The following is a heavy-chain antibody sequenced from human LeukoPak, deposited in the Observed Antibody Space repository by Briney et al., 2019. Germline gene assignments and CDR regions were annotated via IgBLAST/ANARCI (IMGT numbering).Heavy chain of an antibody. J-gene: IGHJ3*02. CDR2: ISWNSGRI. D-gene: IGHD3-22*01. Sequence: GRSLRLSCAASGFTFDDYAMHWVRQAPGKGLEWVSGISWNSGRIVYADSVKGRFTISRDNAKNSLYLEMNSLRTEDTALYYCAKWGSVYYYDDSANWEAFDIWGLGTMVAVSS. V-gene: IGHV3-9*01. CDR3: AKWGSVYYYDDSANWEAFDI. CDR1: GFTFDDYA.